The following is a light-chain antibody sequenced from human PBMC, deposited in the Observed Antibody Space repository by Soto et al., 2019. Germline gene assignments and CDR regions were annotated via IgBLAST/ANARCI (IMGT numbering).Light chain of an antibody. J-gene: IGKJ4*01. CDR2: DVS. V-gene: IGKV1-5*01. CDR1: QNISTS. CDR3: QQTYSTFVS. Sequence: DSQLTQSPSTLYASVGDSVTMTCRASQNISTSLAWYQHKPGKAPTLLMFDVSNLESGVPSRFSGSGSGTDFTLTISSLQPEDFGTYYCQQTYSTFVSFGGGTKVDI.